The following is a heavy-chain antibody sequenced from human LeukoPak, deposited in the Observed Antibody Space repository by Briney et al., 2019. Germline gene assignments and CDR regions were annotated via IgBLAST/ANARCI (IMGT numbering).Heavy chain of an antibody. D-gene: IGHD6-19*01. CDR3: TRERIAVAAPHDALDI. CDR2: IRSKAYGGTT. CDR1: GFTFGDYA. J-gene: IGHJ3*02. Sequence: GGSLRLSCTASGFTFGDYAMSWFRQAPGKGLEWVGFIRSKAYGGTTEYAASVKGRFTISRDDSKSIAYLQMNSLKTEDTAVYYCTRERIAVAAPHDALDIWGQGTMVTVSS. V-gene: IGHV3-49*03.